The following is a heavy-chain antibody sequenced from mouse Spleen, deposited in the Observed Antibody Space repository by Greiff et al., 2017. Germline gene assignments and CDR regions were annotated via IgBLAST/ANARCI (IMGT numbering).Heavy chain of an antibody. CDR2: INPNNGGT. J-gene: IGHJ4*01. Sequence: EVQLQQSGPELVKPGASVKISCKASGYTFTDYYMNWVKQSHGKSLEWIGDINPNNGGTSYNQKFKGKATLTVDKSSSTAYMELRSLTSEDSAVYYCARRLLLRYGYYAMDYWGQGTSVTVSS. V-gene: IGHV1-26*01. D-gene: IGHD1-1*01. CDR1: GYTFTDYY. CDR3: ARRLLLRYGYYAMDY.